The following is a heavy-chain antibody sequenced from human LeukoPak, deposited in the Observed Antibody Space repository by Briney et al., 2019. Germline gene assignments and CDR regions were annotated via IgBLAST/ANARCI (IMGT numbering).Heavy chain of an antibody. Sequence: SETLSLTCTGSGGSISSYYWSWIRQPPGKGLEWIGYIYYSGSTNYNPSLKSRVTISVDTSKNQFSLKLSSVTAADTAVYYCARGGAGCSSTSCYFRFDPWGQGTLVTVSS. J-gene: IGHJ5*02. CDR3: ARGGAGCSSTSCYFRFDP. V-gene: IGHV4-59*01. CDR1: GGSISSYY. D-gene: IGHD2-2*01. CDR2: IYYSGST.